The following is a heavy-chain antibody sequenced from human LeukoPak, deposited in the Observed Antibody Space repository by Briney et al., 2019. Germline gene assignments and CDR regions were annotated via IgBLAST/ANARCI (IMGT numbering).Heavy chain of an antibody. CDR3: AREDDWNYEDY. V-gene: IGHV3-21*01. CDR2: ISSSSKYI. D-gene: IGHD1-7*01. CDR1: EFTFSSYN. Sequence: PGGSLRLSCAASEFTFSSYNMNWVRQAPGKGLEWVSSISSSSKYIYYADSVKGRFTISRDNAKNSLYLQMNSLRAEDTAIYYCAREDDWNYEDYWGQGTLVTVSS. J-gene: IGHJ4*02.